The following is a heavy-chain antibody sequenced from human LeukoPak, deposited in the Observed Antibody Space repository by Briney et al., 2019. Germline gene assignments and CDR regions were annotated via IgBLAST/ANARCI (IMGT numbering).Heavy chain of an antibody. CDR1: GDSFSSNSAA. J-gene: IGHJ6*03. CDR3: AREGGYYYYIDV. CDR2: TYYRSKWCN. V-gene: IGHV6-1*01. Sequence: SQTLSLTCAISGDSFSSNSAAWHWLRQSPSRGLEWLGRTYYRSKWCNDYAVSMKSRISIKSDTSKNQFSLQLNSVTPEDTAVYYCAREGGYYYYIDVWGKGTTVTVSS.